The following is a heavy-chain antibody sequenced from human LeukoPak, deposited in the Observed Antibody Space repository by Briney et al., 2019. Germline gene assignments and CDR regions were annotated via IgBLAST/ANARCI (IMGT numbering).Heavy chain of an antibody. CDR3: AYGNYVWGSYRYTSPFDY. V-gene: IGHV3-23*01. J-gene: IGHJ4*02. Sequence: PGGSLRLSCAASGFTFSSYAMSWVRQAPGKGLEWVSAISGSGGSTYYADSVKGRLTISRDNSKNTLYLQMNSLRAEDTAVYYCAYGNYVWGSYRYTSPFDYWGQGTLVTVSS. D-gene: IGHD3-16*02. CDR1: GFTFSSYA. CDR2: ISGSGGST.